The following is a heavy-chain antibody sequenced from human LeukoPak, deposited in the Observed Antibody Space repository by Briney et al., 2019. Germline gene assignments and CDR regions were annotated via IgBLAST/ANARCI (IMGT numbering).Heavy chain of an antibody. D-gene: IGHD3-10*01. CDR3: ARGLGSDLTNNSFDT. CDR1: GFTLRDYY. Sequence: PGGSLRLSCAVSGFTLRDYYMNWIRQAPGKGLEWISYLSGSGSTIYYADSVKGRFTISRDNAQNSVYLQMSSLRAEDTAVYYCARGLGSDLTNNSFDTWGQGTMVTVSS. V-gene: IGHV3-11*04. J-gene: IGHJ3*02. CDR2: LSGSGSTI.